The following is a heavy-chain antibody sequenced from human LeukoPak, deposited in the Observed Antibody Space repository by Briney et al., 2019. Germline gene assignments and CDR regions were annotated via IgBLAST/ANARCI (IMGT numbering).Heavy chain of an antibody. V-gene: IGHV4-61*01. J-gene: IGHJ3*02. D-gene: IGHD3-22*01. CDR3: ARDYYDSSGYSAFDI. Sequence: SQTLSLTCTVSGGSISSSSYYWSWIRQPPGKGLEWIGYIYYSGSTNYNPSLKSRVTISVDTSKNQFSLKLSSVTAADTAVYYCARDYYDSSGYSAFDIWGQGTMVTVSS. CDR2: IYYSGST. CDR1: GGSISSSSYY.